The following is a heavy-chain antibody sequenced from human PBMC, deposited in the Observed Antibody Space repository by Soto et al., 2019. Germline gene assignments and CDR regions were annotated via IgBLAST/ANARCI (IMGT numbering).Heavy chain of an antibody. Sequence: TLSLTCTVSGGSISSGGYYWSWIRQHPGKGLEWIGYIYYSGSTYYNPSLKSRVTTSVDTSKNQFSLKLSSVTAADTAVYYCASSGVTTPKYYYYGMDVWGQGTTVTVSS. CDR3: ASSGVTTPKYYYYGMDV. J-gene: IGHJ6*02. V-gene: IGHV4-31*03. CDR2: IYYSGST. CDR1: GGSISSGGYY. D-gene: IGHD4-17*01.